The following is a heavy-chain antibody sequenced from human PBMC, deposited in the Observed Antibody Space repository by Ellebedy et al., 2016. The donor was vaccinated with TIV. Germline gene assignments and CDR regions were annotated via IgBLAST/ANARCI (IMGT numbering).Heavy chain of an antibody. J-gene: IGHJ4*02. Sequence: MPSETLSLTCTVSGCSTSHSDYPWNWIRQPPGQGLEWIGSVYYSGSPYYNPSFKSRVTLSADTSKNQFSLNLRTVTAADTAVYYCARIDSWQPIDDWGQGILVTISS. D-gene: IGHD3-9*01. V-gene: IGHV4-39*01. CDR1: GCSTSHSDYP. CDR3: ARIDSWQPIDD. CDR2: VYYSGSP.